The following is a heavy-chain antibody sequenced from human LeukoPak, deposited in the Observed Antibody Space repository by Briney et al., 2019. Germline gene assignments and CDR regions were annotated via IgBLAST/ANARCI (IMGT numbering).Heavy chain of an antibody. Sequence: GGSLRLSCAASGFTFSSYGMHWVRQAPGKGLEWVAVISYDGSNKYYADSVKGRFTISRDNSKNTLYLQMNSLRAEDTAVYYCAKDLYYYGSGSYYVFDYWGQGTLVTVSS. J-gene: IGHJ4*02. CDR2: ISYDGSNK. CDR1: GFTFSSYG. V-gene: IGHV3-30*18. D-gene: IGHD3-10*01. CDR3: AKDLYYYGSGSYYVFDY.